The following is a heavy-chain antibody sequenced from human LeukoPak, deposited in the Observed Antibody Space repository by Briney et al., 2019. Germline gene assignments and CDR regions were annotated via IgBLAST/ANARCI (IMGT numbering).Heavy chain of an antibody. V-gene: IGHV3-33*01. J-gene: IGHJ4*02. CDR2: IWYDGSNK. D-gene: IGHD3-10*01. CDR3: ARDRRRGFGELFG. Sequence: GGSLRLSCAASGFTFSSYGMHWVRQAPGKGLGWVAVIWYDGSNKYYADSVKGRFTISRDNSKNTLYLQMNSLRAEDTAVYYCARDRRRGFGELFGWGQGTLVTVSS. CDR1: GFTFSSYG.